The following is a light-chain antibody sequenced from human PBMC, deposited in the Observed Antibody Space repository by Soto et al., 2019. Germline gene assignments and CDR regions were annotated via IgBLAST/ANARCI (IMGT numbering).Light chain of an antibody. CDR2: EVS. V-gene: IGLV2-14*01. CDR1: SSDVGGYRF. J-gene: IGLJ3*02. Sequence: QSALTQPVSVSGSPGQSITISCTGTSSDVGGYRFVSWYQHHPGEAPKLIIYEVSNRPSGVSYRFSGSKSGNTASLTISGLQAEDESLYYCSSKSSGSTPMLFGGGTKLTVL. CDR3: SSKSSGSTPML.